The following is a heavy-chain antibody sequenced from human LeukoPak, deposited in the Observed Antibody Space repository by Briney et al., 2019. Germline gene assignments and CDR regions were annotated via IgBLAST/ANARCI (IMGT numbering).Heavy chain of an antibody. D-gene: IGHD3-9*01. Sequence: GGSLRLSCVVSGITLSNYGMSWVRLAPGKGLEWVAGISGSGGTTTYADSVKGRFTVSRDNAKNSLYLQMNSLRAEDTAVYYCARGQYYDILTGYSPNWFDPWGQGTLVTVSS. CDR1: GITLSNYG. CDR2: ISGSGGTT. J-gene: IGHJ5*02. V-gene: IGHV3-23*01. CDR3: ARGQYYDILTGYSPNWFDP.